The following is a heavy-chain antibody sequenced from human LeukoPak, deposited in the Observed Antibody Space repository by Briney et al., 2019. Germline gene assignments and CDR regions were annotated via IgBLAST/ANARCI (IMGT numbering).Heavy chain of an antibody. D-gene: IGHD3-3*01. V-gene: IGHV3-74*01. J-gene: IGHJ3*02. CDR1: GFTFSSYW. CDR2: INSDGSST. CDR3: ARVEWYAMEDAFDI. Sequence: GGSLRLSCAASGFTFSSYWMHWVRQAPGKGLVWVSRINSDGSSTSYADSVKGRFTISRDNAKNTVYLQMNSLRAEDTAVYYCARVEWYAMEDAFDIWGQGAMVTVSS.